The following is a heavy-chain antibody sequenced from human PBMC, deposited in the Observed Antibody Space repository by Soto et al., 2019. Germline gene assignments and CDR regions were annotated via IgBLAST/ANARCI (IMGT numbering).Heavy chain of an antibody. J-gene: IGHJ4*02. Sequence: GGSLRLSCAASGFTISSNAMYWVRQAPGKGLEWVSGISDRGDTTHYADSVKGRFTISRDTSKNTLYLQLNTLRADDAAVYYCAKDKPGTTSFDYWGQGTLVTVSS. CDR1: GFTISSNA. D-gene: IGHD1-1*01. V-gene: IGHV3-23*01. CDR3: AKDKPGTTSFDY. CDR2: ISDRGDTT.